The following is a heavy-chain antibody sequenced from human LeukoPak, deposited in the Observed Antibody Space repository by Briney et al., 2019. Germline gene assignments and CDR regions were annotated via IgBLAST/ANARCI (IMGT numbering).Heavy chain of an antibody. CDR3: AAGDFRFLEWSYYFDY. Sequence: ASVKVSCKASGFTFTSSAMQWVRQAREQRLEWIGWIVVGSGNTNYAQKFQERVTITRDMSTSTAYMELSSLRSEDTAVYYCAAGDFRFLEWSYYFDYWGQGTLVTVSS. CDR2: IVVGSGNT. CDR1: GFTFTSSA. V-gene: IGHV1-58*02. J-gene: IGHJ4*02. D-gene: IGHD3-3*01.